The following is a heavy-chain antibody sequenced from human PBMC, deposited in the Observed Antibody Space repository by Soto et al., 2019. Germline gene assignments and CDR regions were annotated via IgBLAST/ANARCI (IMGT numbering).Heavy chain of an antibody. Sequence: EVQLVESGGGLVQPGGSLRLSCAGSGFTFSSYWMHWVRQAPGKGLVWVSRISGDASSISYADSVKGRFTISRDNAKNTVYLQMNTLGPEDTAVYYCARVAFWDLGHWGQGTLVTVCS. J-gene: IGHJ4*02. D-gene: IGHD1-26*01. CDR3: ARVAFWDLGH. CDR2: ISGDASSI. CDR1: GFTFSSYW. V-gene: IGHV3-74*01.